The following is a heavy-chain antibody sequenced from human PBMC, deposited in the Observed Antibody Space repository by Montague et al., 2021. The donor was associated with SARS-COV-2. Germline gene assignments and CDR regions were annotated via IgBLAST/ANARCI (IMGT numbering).Heavy chain of an antibody. CDR1: GFTFSSYA. J-gene: IGHJ6*02. CDR2: ISGSGGST. D-gene: IGHD3-10*01. V-gene: IGHV3-23*01. CDR3: AKAGDTMVRGVITSYYYYGMDV. Sequence: LRLSCAASGFTFSSYAMSWVRQAPGKGLEWVSAISGSGGSTYYADSVKGRFTISRDNSKNTLYLQMYSLRAEDTAVYYCAKAGDTMVRGVITSYYYYGMDVWGQGTTVTVSS.